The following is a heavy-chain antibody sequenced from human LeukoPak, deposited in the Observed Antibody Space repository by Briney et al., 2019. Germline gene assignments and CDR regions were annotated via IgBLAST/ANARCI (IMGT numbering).Heavy chain of an antibody. CDR2: IYTSGST. CDR1: GGSISSYY. V-gene: IGHV4-4*07. J-gene: IGHJ4*02. Sequence: SETLSLTCTVSGGSISSYYWSWIRQPAGKGLEWIGRIYTSGSTNYNPSLKSRVTMSVDTSKNQFSLKLSSVTAADTAVYYYARGYDFWSGYPFDYWGQGTLVTVSS. D-gene: IGHD3-3*01. CDR3: ARGYDFWSGYPFDY.